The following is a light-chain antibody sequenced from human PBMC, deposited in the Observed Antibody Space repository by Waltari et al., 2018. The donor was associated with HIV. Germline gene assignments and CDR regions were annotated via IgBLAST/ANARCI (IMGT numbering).Light chain of an antibody. CDR2: EVS. V-gene: IGLV2-14*01. CDR1: SSDIGGYNY. J-gene: IGLJ1*01. CDR3: CSYTSTTAFDV. Sequence: QSALTQPASVSGSPGQSVTISCTGTSSDIGGYNYVSWYQQHPGKAPKLIISEVSNGPAGVSDRFSGSKSGNTASLTISGLQAEDEADYYCCSYTSTTAFDVFGTGTRVSVL.